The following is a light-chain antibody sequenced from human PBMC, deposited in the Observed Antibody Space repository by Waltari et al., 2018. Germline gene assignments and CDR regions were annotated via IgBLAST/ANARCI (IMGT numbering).Light chain of an antibody. CDR2: GVT. V-gene: IGLV2-14*01. J-gene: IGLJ3*02. Sequence: QSALTQPASVSGSPGQSITISCTGSSTYIDFDDYFSWYQHLPGKAPKLMIDGVTNLPSGISNRLSGARSDNTASLTISGLQADDEADYYCSSFTGTIWVFGGGTKLTVL. CDR1: STYIDFDDY. CDR3: SSFTGTIWV.